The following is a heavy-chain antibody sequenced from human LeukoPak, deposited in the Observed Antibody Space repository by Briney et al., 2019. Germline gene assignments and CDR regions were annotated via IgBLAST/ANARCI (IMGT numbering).Heavy chain of an antibody. V-gene: IGHV3-23*01. CDR2: IIDDGHTT. J-gene: IGHJ4*02. Sequence: PGGSLRLSCAASGFTFSSYAMSWVRQAPGKGLEWVSLIIDDGHTTSYVDAVNGGFTISRDNSKNTLFLQMNSLRAEDTAVYYCAKYGGHPLPHYYLDSWGQGTQVTVSS. D-gene: IGHD3-16*01. CDR1: GFTFSSYA. CDR3: AKYGGHPLPHYYLDS.